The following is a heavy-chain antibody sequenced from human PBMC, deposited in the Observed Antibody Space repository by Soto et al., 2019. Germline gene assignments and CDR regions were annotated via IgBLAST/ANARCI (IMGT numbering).Heavy chain of an antibody. J-gene: IGHJ6*02. CDR1: GFTFSSYA. V-gene: IGHV3-64*01. D-gene: IGHD1-7*01. CDR3: PELHNYHYALDV. Sequence: EVQLVESGGSLVQPGGSLRLSCAASGFTFSSYAMHWVRQAPGKGLEYVSAISSNGGSIYYGNSVKGRFTISRDNSKNTLYLQTGSLRAEDLTVYYFPELHNYHYALDVWAKGPRSPSP. CDR2: ISSNGGSI.